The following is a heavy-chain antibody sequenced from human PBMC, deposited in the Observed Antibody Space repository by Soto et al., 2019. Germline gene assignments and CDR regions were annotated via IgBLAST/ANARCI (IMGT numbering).Heavy chain of an antibody. D-gene: IGHD5-18*01. Sequence: EVQLVESGGGLVQPGGSLRLSCAASGFTFSSYWMGWVRQAPGKGLEWVANIKQDGSEKYYVDSVKGRFTISRDNAKNSLYLQMNSLRAEDTAVYYCARADTAMDLYYYYGMDVWGQGTTVTVSS. V-gene: IGHV3-7*03. CDR3: ARADTAMDLYYYYGMDV. CDR2: IKQDGSEK. CDR1: GFTFSSYW. J-gene: IGHJ6*02.